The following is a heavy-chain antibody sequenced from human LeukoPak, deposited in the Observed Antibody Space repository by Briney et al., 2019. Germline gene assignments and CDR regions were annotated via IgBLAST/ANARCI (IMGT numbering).Heavy chain of an antibody. CDR1: GGTFSSYA. D-gene: IGHD6-13*01. CDR3: ARDKGHAAAASLYYFDY. V-gene: IGHV1-69*04. Sequence: SVKVSCKASGGTFSSYAISWVRQAPGQRLEWMGRIIPILGTANYAQKFQGRVTITADKSTSTAYMELSSLRSEDTAVYYCARDKGHAAAASLYYFDYWGQGTLVTVSS. J-gene: IGHJ4*02. CDR2: IIPILGTA.